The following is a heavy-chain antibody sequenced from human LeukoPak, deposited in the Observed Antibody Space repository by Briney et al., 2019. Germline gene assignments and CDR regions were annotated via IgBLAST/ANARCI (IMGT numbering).Heavy chain of an antibody. CDR3: ARGPYGDYVDAFDI. J-gene: IGHJ3*02. CDR1: GFTFSTYT. CDR2: ISDSSSII. Sequence: GGSLRLSCAASGFTFSTYTMNWVRQAPGKGLEWVSYISDSSSIIYYADSVKGRFTISRDNAKNSLYLQMNSLRVDDTAVYYCARGPYGDYVDAFDIWGQGTMVTVSS. D-gene: IGHD4-17*01. V-gene: IGHV3-48*01.